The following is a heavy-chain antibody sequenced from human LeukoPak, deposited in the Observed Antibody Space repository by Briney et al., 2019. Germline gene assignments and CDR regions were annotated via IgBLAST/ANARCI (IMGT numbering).Heavy chain of an antibody. D-gene: IGHD6-6*01. CDR1: GYTFTSYG. CDR3: ARDPSYSSSSGDAFDI. CDR2: ISAYNGNT. J-gene: IGHJ3*02. Sequence: GASVKVSCKASGYTFTSYGISWVRQAPGQRLEWMGWISAYNGNTNYAQKLQGRVTMTTDTSTSTAYMELRSLRSDDTAVYYCARDPSYSSSSGDAFDIWGQGTMVTVSS. V-gene: IGHV1-18*01.